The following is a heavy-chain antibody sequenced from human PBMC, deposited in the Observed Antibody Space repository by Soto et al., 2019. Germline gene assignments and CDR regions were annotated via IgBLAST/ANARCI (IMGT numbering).Heavy chain of an antibody. CDR1: GYSFTSYW. D-gene: IGHD6-19*01. CDR3: ARPREAGKYSYATDV. CDR2: IYPGDSDT. J-gene: IGHJ6*04. Sequence: GESLKISCKGSGYSFTSYWIGWVRQMPGKGLEWMGIIYPGDSDTRYSPSFQGQVTISTDKPISTAYLQWSSLKASDTAMSYCARPREAGKYSYATDVWGKGTTVTVSS. V-gene: IGHV5-51*01.